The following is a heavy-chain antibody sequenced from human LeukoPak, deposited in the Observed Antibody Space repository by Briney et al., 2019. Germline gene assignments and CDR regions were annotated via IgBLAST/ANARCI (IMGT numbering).Heavy chain of an antibody. Sequence: AGGSLRLSCAASGFTFSSYSMNWVRQAPGKGLEWVSAISGSGGSTYYADSVKGRFTISRDNSKNTLYLQMNSLRAEDTAVYYCATHLLWFGELLSWGQGTLVTVSS. CDR3: ATHLLWFGELLS. V-gene: IGHV3-23*01. D-gene: IGHD3-10*01. CDR2: ISGSGGST. CDR1: GFTFSSYS. J-gene: IGHJ4*02.